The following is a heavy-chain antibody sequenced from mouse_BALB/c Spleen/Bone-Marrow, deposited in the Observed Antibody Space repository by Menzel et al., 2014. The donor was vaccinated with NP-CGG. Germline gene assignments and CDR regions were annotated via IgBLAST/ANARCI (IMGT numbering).Heavy chain of an antibody. CDR2: IDPANGNT. CDR3: ARWEYYAMDY. D-gene: IGHD4-1*01. J-gene: IGHJ4*01. Sequence: VQLQQSGAELVKPGASVELSCTASGFNIKDTYMHWVKQRPEQGLERIGRIDPANGNTKYDPKFQGKATITADTSSNTAYLQLSSLTSEDTAVYYCARWEYYAMDYWGQGTSVTVSS. V-gene: IGHV14-3*02. CDR1: GFNIKDTY.